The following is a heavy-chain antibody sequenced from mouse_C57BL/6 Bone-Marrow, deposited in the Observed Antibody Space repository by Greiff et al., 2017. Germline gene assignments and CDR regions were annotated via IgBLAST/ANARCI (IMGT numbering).Heavy chain of an antibody. J-gene: IGHJ2*01. CDR3: ARWRWEDYFDD. CDR2: IDPGSGNT. CDR1: GYTFTDYY. V-gene: IGHV1-84*01. Sequence: QVQLQQSGPELVKPGASVKISCKASGYTFTDYYINWVKQRPGHGLEWIGWIDPGSGNTKYNEKFKGKATVTVDTSSSTAYMQLSSLTSEDSAVYFCARWRWEDYFDDWGQGTTPTVSS. D-gene: IGHD1-1*02.